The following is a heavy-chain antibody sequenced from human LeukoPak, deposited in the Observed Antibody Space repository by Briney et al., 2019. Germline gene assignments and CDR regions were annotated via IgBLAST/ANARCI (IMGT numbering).Heavy chain of an antibody. D-gene: IGHD2-21*02. J-gene: IGHJ4*02. V-gene: IGHV4-4*07. CDR3: AREHKDYDGDGYYYGY. Sequence: SETLSLTCTVSGGSISNYYWSWIRQPAGKGLEWIGRIYAGRNTNHNPSLKSRVTMSLDSSKNQFSLRLTSVTAADTAVYYCAREHKDYDGDGYYYGYWGQGTLVTVSS. CDR1: GGSISNYY. CDR2: IYAGRNT.